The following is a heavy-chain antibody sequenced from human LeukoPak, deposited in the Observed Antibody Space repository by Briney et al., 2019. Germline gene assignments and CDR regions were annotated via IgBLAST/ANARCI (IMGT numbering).Heavy chain of an antibody. V-gene: IGHV4-59*12. CDR1: GGSISSYY. J-gene: IGHJ4*02. D-gene: IGHD5-18*01. CDR2: IYYSGST. Sequence: SETLSFTCTVSGGSISSYYWSWIRQPPGKGLEWIGHIYYSGSTNYNPSLKSRVTISVDTSKNQFSLKLSSVTAADTAVYYCAREEYSYGLEYWGQGTLVIVSS. CDR3: AREEYSYGLEY.